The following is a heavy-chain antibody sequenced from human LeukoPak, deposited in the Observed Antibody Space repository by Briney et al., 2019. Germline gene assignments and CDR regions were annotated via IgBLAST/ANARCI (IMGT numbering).Heavy chain of an antibody. CDR2: MNPNSGNT. D-gene: IGHD3-16*01. CDR3: ARRPNANSFDY. Sequence: ASVKVSCKASGYTFTSFDINWVRQATGQGLEWMGWMNPNSGNTGYAQKFQGRVTMTRDTSISTAYMELSRLRSDDTAVYYCARRPNANSFDYWGQGTLVTVSS. J-gene: IGHJ4*02. CDR1: GYTFTSFD. V-gene: IGHV1-8*01.